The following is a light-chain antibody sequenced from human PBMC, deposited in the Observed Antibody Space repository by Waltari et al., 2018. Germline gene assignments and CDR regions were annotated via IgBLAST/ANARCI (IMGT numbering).Light chain of an antibody. J-gene: IGKJ4*01. CDR3: QQRHNWPLT. CDR1: ESVRSY. V-gene: IGKV3-11*01. CDR2: DAS. Sequence: EIVLTQSPATLSLSPGEGATLSCRASESVRSYLAWYQQKPGQPPRLLLYDASNRASGIPARFSGSGSGTDFSLSISSLEPEDFAVYYCQQRHNWPLTFGGGTKVEIK.